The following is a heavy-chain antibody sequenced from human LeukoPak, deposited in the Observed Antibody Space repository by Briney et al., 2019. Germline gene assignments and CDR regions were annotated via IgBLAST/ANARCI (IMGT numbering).Heavy chain of an antibody. D-gene: IGHD7-27*01. CDR3: TTYKNWVAGDV. CDR2: IKQDGSEE. J-gene: IGHJ6*02. V-gene: IGHV3-7*01. CDR1: GFTFSDYW. Sequence: GGSLRLSCAVSGFTFSDYWMSWVRQAPGKGPEWVATIKQDGSEEHYVDSVKGRFTVSRDNARNSLFLQMNSLRVEDTAVYYCTTYKNWVAGDVWGQGTTVSVSS.